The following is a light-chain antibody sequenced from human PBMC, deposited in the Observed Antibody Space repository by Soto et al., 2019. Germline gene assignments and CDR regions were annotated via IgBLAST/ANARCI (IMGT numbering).Light chain of an antibody. J-gene: IGKJ2*01. CDR2: KAS. CDR3: QQYNSYPYT. CDR1: QSISSW. V-gene: IGKV1-5*03. Sequence: DIQMTQSPSTLSASVGDRVTITCRASQSISSWLAWYQQKPGKAPKLLIYKASSLESGVPSRFSGSGSGTEFTLTMSSLQPDDFATYYCQQYNSYPYTFGQGTKLEIK.